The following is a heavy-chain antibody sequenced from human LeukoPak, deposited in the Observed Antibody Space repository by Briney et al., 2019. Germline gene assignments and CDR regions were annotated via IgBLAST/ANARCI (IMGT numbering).Heavy chain of an antibody. V-gene: IGHV1-2*02. D-gene: IGHD3-10*01. CDR1: GYTFTGYY. CDR3: ARDGSGSYIPDY. Sequence: ASVKVSCKASGYTFTGYYMHWVRQAPEQGLEWMGWINPNSGGTNYAQKFQGRVTMTRDTSISTAYMELSRLRSDDTAVYYCARDGSGSYIPDYWGQGTLATVSS. J-gene: IGHJ4*02. CDR2: INPNSGGT.